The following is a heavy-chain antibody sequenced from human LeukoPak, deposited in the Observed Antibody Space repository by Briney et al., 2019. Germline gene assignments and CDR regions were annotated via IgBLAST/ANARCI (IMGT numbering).Heavy chain of an antibody. V-gene: IGHV3-33*08. D-gene: IGHD1-26*01. CDR1: GFTFSSHG. J-gene: IGHJ4*02. Sequence: GGSLRLSCVASGFTFSSHGIHWVRQAPGKGLEWVAIIRFDGSNIHYADSVKGRFTISRDNSKNTLYLQMNSLRAEDTAVYYCVRDGVGATTYFGYFDHWGQGNLVTVSS. CDR3: VRDGVGATTYFGYFDH. CDR2: IRFDGSNI.